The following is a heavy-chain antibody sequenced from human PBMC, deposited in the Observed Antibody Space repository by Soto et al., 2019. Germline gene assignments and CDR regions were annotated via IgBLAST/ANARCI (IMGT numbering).Heavy chain of an antibody. D-gene: IGHD3-22*01. CDR3: AKDTYSDSSSGYYVFDS. CDR2: ISHDGSKT. J-gene: IGHJ4*02. CDR1: GFTFNSYG. Sequence: PGGSLRLSCAASGFTFNSYGIHWVRQAPGKGLEWVAVISHDGSKTNYADSVKGRVTISRDNSKDTVYLQMNSLRAEDTAVYYCAKDTYSDSSSGYYVFDSWGQGTLVTVSS. V-gene: IGHV3-30*18.